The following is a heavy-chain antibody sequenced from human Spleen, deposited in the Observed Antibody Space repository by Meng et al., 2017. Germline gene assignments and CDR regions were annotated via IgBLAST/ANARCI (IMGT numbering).Heavy chain of an antibody. J-gene: IGHJ4*02. Sequence: GSLRLSCTVSGGSVSSRSYYWGWIRQPPGKGLEWIGSIYYSGNTYYNPSLKSRLTISVDTSKNQFSLKLTTVTAADTAVYYCARDQGHSSSGMDYWGQGTLVTVSS. V-gene: IGHV4-39*07. CDR1: GGSVSSRSYY. D-gene: IGHD6-13*01. CDR2: IYYSGNT. CDR3: ARDQGHSSSGMDY.